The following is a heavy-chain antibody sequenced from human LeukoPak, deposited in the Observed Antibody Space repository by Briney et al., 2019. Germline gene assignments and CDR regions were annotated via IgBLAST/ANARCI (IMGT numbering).Heavy chain of an antibody. J-gene: IGHJ4*02. CDR2: ISSSSSYI. CDR1: GLTGSHNY. CDR3: ASEEGY. V-gene: IGHV3-21*01. Sequence: PGGSLRLSCAASGLTGSHNYVSWVRQAPGKGLEWVSSISSSSSYIYYADSVKGRFTISRDNAKNSLYLQMNSLRAEDTAVYYCASEEGYWGQGTLVTVSS.